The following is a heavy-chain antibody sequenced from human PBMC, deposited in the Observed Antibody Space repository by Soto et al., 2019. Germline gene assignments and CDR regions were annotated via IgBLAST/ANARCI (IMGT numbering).Heavy chain of an antibody. J-gene: IGHJ5*01. CDR3: ARVGQFTGWFDS. Sequence: QVQLVQSGAEVKKPGASVKVSCKASGYTFTIYGISWVRQAPGQGLEWMGWSSAYNGDTNYAQKYQGRVTMTTDTSTSTGYMELRILRFDDMAVYYCARVGQFTGWFDSWGQGTLVTVSS. CDR1: GYTFTIYG. V-gene: IGHV1-18*03. D-gene: IGHD1-26*01. CDR2: SSAYNGDT.